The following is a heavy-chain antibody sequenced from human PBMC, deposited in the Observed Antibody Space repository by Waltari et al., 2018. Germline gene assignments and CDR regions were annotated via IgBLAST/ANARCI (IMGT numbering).Heavy chain of an antibody. CDR3: AREPLVDYEDYYYMDV. CDR2: INPNSGGT. Sequence: QVQLVQSGAEVKKPGASVKVSCKASGYTFTGYYMHWVRQAPGQGLEWMGRINPNSGGTNYAQKVQGRVTMTRDTSISTAYMELSRLRSDDTAVYYCAREPLVDYEDYYYMDVWGKGTTVTVSS. J-gene: IGHJ6*03. D-gene: IGHD3-22*01. CDR1: GYTFTGYY. V-gene: IGHV1-2*06.